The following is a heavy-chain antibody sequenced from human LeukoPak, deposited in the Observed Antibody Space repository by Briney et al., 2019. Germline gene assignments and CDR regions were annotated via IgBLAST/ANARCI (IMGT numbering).Heavy chain of an antibody. J-gene: IGHJ3*02. V-gene: IGHV1-69*02. CDR2: IITILGIT. D-gene: IGHD4-17*01. CDR1: GYTFTGYY. Sequence: SVKVSCKASGYTFTGYYIHWVRQAPGQGLEWMGRIITILGITNYAQNFQGRVTIRADKSTSTAYMELSDLRSEDTAVYYCATGTTTITAGAFDIWGQGTMVTVSS. CDR3: ATGTTTITAGAFDI.